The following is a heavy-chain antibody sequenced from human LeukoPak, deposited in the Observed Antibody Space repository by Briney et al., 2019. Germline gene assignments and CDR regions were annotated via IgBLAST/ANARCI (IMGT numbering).Heavy chain of an antibody. Sequence: ASVKVSCKASGYTFTGYYMHWVRQAPGQGLEWMGWINPNSGGTSYAQKFQGRVTMTRDTSISTAYMELSRLRSDDTAVYYCARGPPVQLERPLSYWGQGTLVTVSS. V-gene: IGHV1-2*02. D-gene: IGHD1-1*01. CDR3: ARGPPVQLERPLSY. CDR2: INPNSGGT. CDR1: GYTFTGYY. J-gene: IGHJ4*02.